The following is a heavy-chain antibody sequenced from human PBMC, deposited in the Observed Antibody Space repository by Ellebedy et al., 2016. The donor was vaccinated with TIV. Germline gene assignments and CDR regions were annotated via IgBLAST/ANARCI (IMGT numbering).Heavy chain of an antibody. Sequence: KVSXXGSGYSFPSYWISWVRQMPGKGLEWMGRIDPTDSYTNYSPSFQGHVTISADRSISTAYLQWSSLKASDTAMYYCARHEVAAAGPEKADYWGQGTLVTVSS. CDR3: ARHEVAAAGPEKADY. D-gene: IGHD6-13*01. V-gene: IGHV5-10-1*01. CDR2: IDPTDSYT. CDR1: GYSFPSYW. J-gene: IGHJ4*02.